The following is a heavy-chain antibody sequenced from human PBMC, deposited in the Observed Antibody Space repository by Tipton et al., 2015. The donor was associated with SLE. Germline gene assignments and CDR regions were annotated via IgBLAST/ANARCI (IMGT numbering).Heavy chain of an antibody. J-gene: IGHJ4*02. CDR2: INHSGST. CDR1: GGSFSSYY. Sequence: TLSPTCAVYGGSFSSYYWSWIRQPPGKGLEWIGEINHSGSTNYNPSLKSRVTISVDTSKNQFSLKLSSVTAADMAVYYCARYIVVVRYFDYWGQGTLVTVSS. V-gene: IGHV4-34*01. CDR3: ARYIVVVRYFDY. D-gene: IGHD2-21*01.